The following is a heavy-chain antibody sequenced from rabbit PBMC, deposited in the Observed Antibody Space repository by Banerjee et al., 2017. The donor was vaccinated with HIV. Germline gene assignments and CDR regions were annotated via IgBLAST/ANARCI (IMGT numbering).Heavy chain of an antibody. CDR1: GFDFSSSYW. J-gene: IGHJ4*01. CDR3: ARDGFGTGPDYDL. V-gene: IGHV1S45*01. CDR2: IYGGKSGTT. Sequence: QEQLVEYGGDLVQPEGSLTLTCKASGFDFSSSYWICWVRQAPGKGLELIACIYGGKSGTTWYASWAKGRFTISKTSSPTVTLQMTSLTAADTATYFCARDGFGTGPDYDLWGQGTLVTVS. D-gene: IGHD7-1*01.